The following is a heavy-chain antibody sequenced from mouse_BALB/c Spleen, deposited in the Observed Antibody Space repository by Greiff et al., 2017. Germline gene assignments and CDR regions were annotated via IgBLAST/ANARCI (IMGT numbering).Heavy chain of an antibody. J-gene: IGHJ1*01. Sequence: QVQLKESGPGLVQPSQSLSITCTASGFSLTSYGVHWVRQSPGQGLEWLGVIWSGGSTDYNAAFISRLSISKDNSKSQVFFKMNSLQANDTAIYYCARTGDYYGSSYRYFDVWGAGTTVTVSS. CDR1: GFSLTSYG. CDR2: IWSGGST. D-gene: IGHD1-1*01. CDR3: ARTGDYYGSSYRYFDV. V-gene: IGHV2-2*02.